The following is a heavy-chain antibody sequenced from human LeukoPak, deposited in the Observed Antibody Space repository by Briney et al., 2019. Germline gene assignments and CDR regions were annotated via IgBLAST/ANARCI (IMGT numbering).Heavy chain of an antibody. CDR2: ISSSSSYI. CDR3: ARTRYCSGGSCYFVYVS. V-gene: IGHV3-21*01. Sequence: GGSLRLSCAASGFTFSSYAMSWVRQAPGKGLEWVSSISSSSSYIYYADSVKGRFTISRDNAKNSLYLQMNSLRAEDTAVYYCARTRYCSGGSCYFVYVSWGQGTLATVSS. D-gene: IGHD2-15*01. CDR1: GFTFSSYA. J-gene: IGHJ4*02.